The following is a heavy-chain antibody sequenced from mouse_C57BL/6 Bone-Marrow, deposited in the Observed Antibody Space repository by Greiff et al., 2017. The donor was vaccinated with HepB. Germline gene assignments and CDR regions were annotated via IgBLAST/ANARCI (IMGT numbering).Heavy chain of an antibody. CDR3: ARRVRADFDY. CDR2: INPYNGGT. D-gene: IGHD3-1*01. J-gene: IGHJ2*01. Sequence: VQLKQSGPVLVKPGASVKMSCKASGYTFTDYYMNWVKQSHGKSLEWIGVINPYNGGTSYNQKFKGKATLTVDKSSSTAYMELNSLTSEDSAVYYCARRVRADFDYWGQGTTLTVSS. CDR1: GYTFTDYY. V-gene: IGHV1-19*01.